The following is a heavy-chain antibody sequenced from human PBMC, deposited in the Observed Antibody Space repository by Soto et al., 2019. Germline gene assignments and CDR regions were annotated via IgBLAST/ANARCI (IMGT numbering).Heavy chain of an antibody. CDR3: ARVDSSGCSEY. V-gene: IGHV5-51*01. Sequence: PGESLKISCKGSGHSFTSYWIGWVRQMPGKGLECMGFIYPGDSDTTYSPSFQGHVTISADKYSSTAYLQWSSLKASDTAMYYCARVDSSGCSEYWGQGTLVTVSS. CDR1: GHSFTSYW. CDR2: IYPGDSDT. J-gene: IGHJ4*02. D-gene: IGHD6-25*01.